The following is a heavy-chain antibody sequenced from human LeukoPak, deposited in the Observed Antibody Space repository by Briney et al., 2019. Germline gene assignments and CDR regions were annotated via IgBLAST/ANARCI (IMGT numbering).Heavy chain of an antibody. J-gene: IGHJ1*01. CDR1: GFTFSDHY. V-gene: IGHV3-11*06. CDR2: ISSSSGYK. Sequence: NPGGSLRLSCAASGFTFSDHYMSWLRQTPEKGLEWLSYISSSSGYKNYADSLKGRFTISRDNAKNSVYLQMNSLSAEDTAVYYCARQGLYDSSDFWTFQHWGQGTLVTVSS. CDR3: ARQGLYDSSDFWTFQH. D-gene: IGHD3/OR15-3a*01.